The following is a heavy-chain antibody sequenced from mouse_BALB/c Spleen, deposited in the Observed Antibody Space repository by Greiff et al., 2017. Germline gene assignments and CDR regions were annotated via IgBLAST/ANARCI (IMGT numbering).Heavy chain of an antibody. CDR1: GYSITSGYY. CDR2: ISYDGSN. CDR3: ARDQATATAMDY. D-gene: IGHD1-2*01. Sequence: EVKLLESGPGLVKPSQSLSLTCSVTGYSITSGYYWNWIRQFPGNKLEWMGYISYDGSNNYNPSLKNRISITRDTSKNQFFLKLNSVTTEYTATYYCARDQATATAMDYWGQGTSVTVSS. J-gene: IGHJ4*01. V-gene: IGHV3-6*02.